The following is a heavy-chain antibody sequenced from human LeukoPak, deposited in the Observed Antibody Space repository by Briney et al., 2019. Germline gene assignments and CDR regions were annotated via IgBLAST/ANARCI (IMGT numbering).Heavy chain of an antibody. J-gene: IGHJ3*02. D-gene: IGHD3-3*01. V-gene: IGHV3-30*04. CDR3: ARESWSDSVAFDI. Sequence: GGSLRLSCAASGFNFSSYAMHWVLQAPGEGLEWVGLISYGGIDKSYADSVKGRFTISRDSSKRTLYLQMNSLRAEDTAMYYCARESWSDSVAFDIWGLGTMVIVSS. CDR2: ISYGGIDK. CDR1: GFNFSSYA.